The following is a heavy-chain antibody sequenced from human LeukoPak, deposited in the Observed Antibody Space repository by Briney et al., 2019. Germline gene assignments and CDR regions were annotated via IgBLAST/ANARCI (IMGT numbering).Heavy chain of an antibody. CDR2: ISSSGSTI. CDR1: GFTFSSYE. V-gene: IGHV3-48*03. D-gene: IGHD3-10*01. J-gene: IGHJ4*02. CDR3: AKPMIRGVIITFPSVDY. Sequence: PGGSLRLSCAASGFTFSSYEMNWVRQAPGKGLEWVSYISSSGSTIYYADSVKGRFTISRDNSKNTVYLQMNSLRAEDMAIYYCAKPMIRGVIITFPSVDYWGQGTLVTVSS.